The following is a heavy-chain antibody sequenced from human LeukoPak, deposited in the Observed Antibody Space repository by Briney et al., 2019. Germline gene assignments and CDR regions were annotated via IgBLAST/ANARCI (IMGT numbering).Heavy chain of an antibody. CDR3: AKVVLLPTASDAFDF. CDR2: ISGNYGST. CDR1: GFTFSSNA. J-gene: IGHJ3*01. V-gene: IGHV3-23*01. D-gene: IGHD3-22*01. Sequence: GGSLRLSRAASGFTFSSNAMSWVRQAPGKGLEWVSTISGNYGSTYYADSVKGRFTISRDNFENTVFLRMNSLRAEDTAVYYCAKVVLLPTASDAFDFWGQGTKVTVSS.